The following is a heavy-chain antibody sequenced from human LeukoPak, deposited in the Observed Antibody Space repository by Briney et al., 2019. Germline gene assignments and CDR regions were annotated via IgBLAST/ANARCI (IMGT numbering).Heavy chain of an antibody. V-gene: IGHV6-1*01. CDR1: GDSVSSKSVA. J-gene: IGHJ5*02. D-gene: IGHD6-19*01. CDR2: TYYRSKWYN. CDR3: ARDSVAGTRDWFDP. Sequence: SQTLSLTCAISGDSVSSKSVAWNWIRQSPSRGLKWLGRTYYRSKWYNDFAESVKSRITINPDTYRNQFSLQLFSVTPEDTAVYYCARDSVAGTRDWFDPWGQGTLVTVSS.